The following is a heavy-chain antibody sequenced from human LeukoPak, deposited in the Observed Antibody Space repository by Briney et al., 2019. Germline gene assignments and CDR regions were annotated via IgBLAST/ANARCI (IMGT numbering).Heavy chain of an antibody. CDR1: RYSFTSYW. CDR3: ARAHDSSSLDY. D-gene: IGHD3-22*01. Sequence: GESLKISCKGSRYSFTSYWIGWLRQMPGTGLERMGIIYPGDSKTRYSPSFEGQVTISADKSISTAYLQWSSLKASDTAMYYCARAHDSSSLDYWGQGTLVTVSS. V-gene: IGHV5-51*01. J-gene: IGHJ4*02. CDR2: IYPGDSKT.